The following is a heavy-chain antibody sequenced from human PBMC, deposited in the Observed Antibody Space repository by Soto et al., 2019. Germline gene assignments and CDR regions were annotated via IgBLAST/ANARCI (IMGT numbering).Heavy chain of an antibody. D-gene: IGHD2-21*02. V-gene: IGHV4-59*07. CDR3: ARMTFDDYFDY. J-gene: IGHJ4*02. Sequence: SDTLSLTCTVSGGSISSYYWSLIRQPPGKGLEWIGYIYYSGSTNYNPSLKSRVTISVDTSKNQFSLKLSSVTAADTAVYYCARMTFDDYFDYWGQGTLVTVS. CDR1: GGSISSYY. CDR2: IYYSGST.